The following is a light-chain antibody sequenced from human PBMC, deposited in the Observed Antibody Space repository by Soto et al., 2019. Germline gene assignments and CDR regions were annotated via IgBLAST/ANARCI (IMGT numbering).Light chain of an antibody. Sequence: QSVLAQPPSASGSPGQSVTISCTGSGSDIGAYNFVSWYQQHPGEAPKLMIHDVSERPSGVPDRFSGSKSGNTASLTISGLQAEDEADYYCCSYAGSYTFARNVFGTGTKVTVL. CDR2: DVS. J-gene: IGLJ1*01. CDR3: CSYAGSYTFARNV. CDR1: GSDIGAYNF. V-gene: IGLV2-11*01.